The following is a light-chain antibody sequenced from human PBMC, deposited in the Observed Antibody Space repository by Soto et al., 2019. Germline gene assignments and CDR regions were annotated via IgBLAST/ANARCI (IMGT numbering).Light chain of an antibody. J-gene: IGLJ2*01. CDR1: SGHSSYA. V-gene: IGLV4-69*01. CDR3: QTWGTGTVV. Sequence: QLVLTQSPSASASLGASVKLTCTLSSGHSSYAIAWHQQQPEKGPRYLMTVNSDGSHSKGDGIPYRFSGSSSGAERHLTISSLQSEDEADYFCQTWGTGTVVFGGGTQRPVL. CDR2: VNSDGSH.